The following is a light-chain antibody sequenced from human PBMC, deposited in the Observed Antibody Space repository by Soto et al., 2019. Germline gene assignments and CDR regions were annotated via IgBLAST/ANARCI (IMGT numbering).Light chain of an antibody. J-gene: IGLJ3*02. CDR3: VAWDDSLSGRV. CDR1: GSNIGSHD. Sequence: QAVVTQPPSASGTPGQRVTISCSGSGSNIGSHDVYWYQHLPGTAPKVLIYRNDQRPSGAPDRFSASRSGTSASLAISGLRSEDEADYYCVAWDDSLSGRVFGGGTKLTVL. CDR2: RND. V-gene: IGLV1-47*02.